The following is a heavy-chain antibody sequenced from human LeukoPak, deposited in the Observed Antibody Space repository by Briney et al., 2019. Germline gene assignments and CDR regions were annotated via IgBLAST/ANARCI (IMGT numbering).Heavy chain of an antibody. D-gene: IGHD3-22*01. Sequence: GGSLRLSCAASGFTFSNAWMSWVRQAPGKGLEWVGRIKSKTDGGTTDYAAPVKGRFTISRDDSKNTLYLQMNSLKTEDTAVYYCTTYPEYYYDSSGYRVLHYWGQGTLVTVSS. V-gene: IGHV3-15*01. J-gene: IGHJ4*02. CDR1: GFTFSNAW. CDR3: TTYPEYYYDSSGYRVLHY. CDR2: IKSKTDGGTT.